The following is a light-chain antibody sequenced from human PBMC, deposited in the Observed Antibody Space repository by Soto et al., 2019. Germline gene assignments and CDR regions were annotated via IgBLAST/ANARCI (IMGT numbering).Light chain of an antibody. CDR3: QQYAKAPLT. Sequence: EIVMTQSPDTLSVYPGERATLSCRASQSVTINLAWYQQKPGQAPRLLIYGASTRATGIPARFSGSGSGTEFTLTISSLQSEDFAVYYCQQYAKAPLTFGQGTKVDIK. V-gene: IGKV3-15*01. J-gene: IGKJ1*01. CDR1: QSVTIN. CDR2: GAS.